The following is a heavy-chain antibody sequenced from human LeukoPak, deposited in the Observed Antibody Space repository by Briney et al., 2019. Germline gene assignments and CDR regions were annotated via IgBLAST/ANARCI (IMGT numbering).Heavy chain of an antibody. Sequence: PSETLSLTCTVSGGSISSYYWSWIRQPPGKGLGWVGYIYYSGSTNYNPSLKSRVTISVDTSKNQFSLKLSSATAADTAVYYCARGSLRWGFDYWGQGTLVTVSS. V-gene: IGHV4-59*01. J-gene: IGHJ4*02. CDR1: GGSISSYY. D-gene: IGHD4-23*01. CDR3: ARGSLRWGFDY. CDR2: IYYSGST.